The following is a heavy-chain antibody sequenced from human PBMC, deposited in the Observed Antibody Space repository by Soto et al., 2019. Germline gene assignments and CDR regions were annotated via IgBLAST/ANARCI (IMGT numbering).Heavy chain of an antibody. CDR2: ISSSSGTI. J-gene: IGHJ4*02. CDR1: GFTFSSYS. CDR3: ARDAPPDDY. Sequence: EVQLVESGGGLVQPGGSLRLSCAASGFTFSSYSMNWVRQAPGKGLEWVSYISSSSGTIYYADSVKGRFTISRDMARNSLYLQMNSLRAEDTAVYYCARDAPPDDYWGQGTLVTVSS. V-gene: IGHV3-48*01.